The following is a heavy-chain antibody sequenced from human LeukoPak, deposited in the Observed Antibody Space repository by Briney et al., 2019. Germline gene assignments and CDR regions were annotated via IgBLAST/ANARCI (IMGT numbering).Heavy chain of an antibody. CDR3: ATIYGDFSDFDS. V-gene: IGHV4-34*01. J-gene: IGHJ4*02. CDR1: GGSFSGSY. Sequence: SETLSLTCAVYGGSFSGSYWNWIRQPPGKGLQWIGEVTHGGRINYNPSLRGRVTISVDTSMNQFSLRLTSVTAADTAVYYYATIYGDFSDFDSWAQGTLVTVSS. CDR2: VTHGGRI. D-gene: IGHD4-17*01.